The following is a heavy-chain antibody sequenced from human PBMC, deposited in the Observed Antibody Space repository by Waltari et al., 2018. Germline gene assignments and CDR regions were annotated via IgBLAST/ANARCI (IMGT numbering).Heavy chain of an antibody. CDR3: ATKRESSASGFDY. V-gene: IGHV4-39*01. J-gene: IGHJ4*02. Sequence: QLQLQESGPGLVKPSETLSFTCTVSGGSISSSSYDWGWIRQPPGKGLEWIGSIYYSACTFYHPSLKARGTISVYPSNTQFSLMLSSVTAADTAVYYWATKRESSASGFDYWGQGTLVTVSS. CDR2: IYYSACT. CDR1: GGSISSSSYD. D-gene: IGHD6-19*01.